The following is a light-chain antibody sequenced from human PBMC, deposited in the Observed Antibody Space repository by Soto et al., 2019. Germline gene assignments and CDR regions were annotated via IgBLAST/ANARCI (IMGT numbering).Light chain of an antibody. CDR2: WAS. CDR1: QNLLYSSNNKNY. Sequence: DIVMTQSPDSLAVSLGERATINCKSSQNLLYSSNNKNYLAWYQQKPGQPPKLLIYWASTREAGVPDRFSGSGYETDFTLTISSRQAEDVAVYYCQQYYSTPSRIFGGGTSVEIK. J-gene: IGKJ4*01. V-gene: IGKV4-1*01. CDR3: QQYYSTPSRI.